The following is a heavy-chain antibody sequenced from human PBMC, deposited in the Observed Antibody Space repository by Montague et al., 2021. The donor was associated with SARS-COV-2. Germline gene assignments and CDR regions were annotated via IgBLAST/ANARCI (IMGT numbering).Heavy chain of an antibody. Sequence: SETLSLTCAVYGGSFSGSYWSWIRQPPGKGLEWIGEINHSGSTNYNPSLKSRVTISVDTSKNQFSLKLNSVTAADTAVYYCARVSAVFTPKILGYYYYGMDVWGQGTTVTVSS. D-gene: IGHD2-8*02. J-gene: IGHJ6*02. V-gene: IGHV4-34*01. CDR1: GGSFSGSY. CDR2: INHSGST. CDR3: ARVSAVFTPKILGYYYYGMDV.